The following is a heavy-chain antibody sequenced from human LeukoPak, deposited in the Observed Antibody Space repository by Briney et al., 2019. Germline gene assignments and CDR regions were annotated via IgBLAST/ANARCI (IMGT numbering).Heavy chain of an antibody. Sequence: PGRSLRLSCVGAGFTFSNNPLRWVRQVPGKWLEWVSTITGSGDNTYSADCVRARFTIYRDNSRNTLFLQMNNLRAEDTAVYYCATTKQARRYFDYWGQGTLVTVSS. CDR1: GFTFSNNP. CDR2: ITGSGDNT. J-gene: IGHJ4*02. V-gene: IGHV3-23*01. CDR3: ATTKQARRYFDY. D-gene: IGHD1-1*01.